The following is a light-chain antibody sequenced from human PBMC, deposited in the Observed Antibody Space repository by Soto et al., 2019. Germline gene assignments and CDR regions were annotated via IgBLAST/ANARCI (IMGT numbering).Light chain of an antibody. Sequence: QSALTQPASVSGSPGQSITISCTGTSSDVGGYNFVSWYQQHPGKAPKLMIYEVTSRPSGVSNRFSGSKSGNTASLTISGLQAEDEADYYCNSYTTSSTLVFGTGTKVPS. CDR1: SSDVGGYNF. CDR2: EVT. V-gene: IGLV2-14*03. J-gene: IGLJ1*01. CDR3: NSYTTSSTLV.